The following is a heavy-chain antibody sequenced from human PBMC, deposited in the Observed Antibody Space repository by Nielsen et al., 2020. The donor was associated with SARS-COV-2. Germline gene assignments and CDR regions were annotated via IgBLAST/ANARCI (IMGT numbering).Heavy chain of an antibody. CDR1: GFTFSSYE. Sequence: GESLKISCAASGFTFSSYEMNWVRQAPGKGLEWVSYISSSGSTIYYADSVKGRFTISRDNAKNSLYLQMNSLRAEDTAVYYCAREDFLWFGELLVDWFDPWGQGTLVTVSS. D-gene: IGHD3-10*01. CDR2: ISSSGSTI. CDR3: AREDFLWFGELLVDWFDP. J-gene: IGHJ5*02. V-gene: IGHV3-48*03.